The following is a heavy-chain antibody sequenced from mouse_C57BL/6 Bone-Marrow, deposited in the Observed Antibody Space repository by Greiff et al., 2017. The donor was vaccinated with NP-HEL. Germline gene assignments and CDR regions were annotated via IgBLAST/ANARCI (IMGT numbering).Heavy chain of an antibody. Sequence: LKQSGAELVRPGSSVKLSCKASYFAFMASAMHWVKQRPGHGLEWIGSFTMYSDATEYSENFKGKATLTANTSSSTAYMELSSLTSEDSAVYYCAGTTVVAEGYAMDYWGQGTSVTVSS. J-gene: IGHJ4*01. CDR3: AGTTVVAEGYAMDY. CDR1: YFAFMASA. V-gene: IGHV1-49*01. D-gene: IGHD1-1*01. CDR2: FTMYSDAT.